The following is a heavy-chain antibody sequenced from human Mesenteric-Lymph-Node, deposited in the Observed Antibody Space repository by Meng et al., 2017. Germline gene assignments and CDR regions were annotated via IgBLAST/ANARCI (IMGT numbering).Heavy chain of an antibody. CDR1: GGSFSGYY. D-gene: IGHD2-15*01. J-gene: IGHJ5*02. V-gene: IGHV4-34*01. Sequence: SETLSLTCAVYGGSFSGYYWSWIRQPPGKGLEWIGEINHSGSTNYNPSLKSRVTISVDTSKNQFSLKLSSVTAADTAVYYCARRNIVVVAATAQNWFDPWGQGTLVTVSS. CDR3: ARRNIVVVAATAQNWFDP. CDR2: INHSGST.